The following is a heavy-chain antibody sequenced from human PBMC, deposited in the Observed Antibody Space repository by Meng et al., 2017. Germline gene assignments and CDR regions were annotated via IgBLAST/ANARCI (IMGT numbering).Heavy chain of an antibody. CDR1: GFFVSRYA. Sequence: GFFVSRYAMHWVRQAPGKGLEWVAVISNEGSEKYSPDSVKGRFTISRDNSKNTLHLQMNSRRAEDTAVFYCARPLHCSRTSCYTNIFDYWGRGTLVTVSS. J-gene: IGHJ4*02. CDR2: ISNEGSEK. D-gene: IGHD2-2*01. V-gene: IGHV3-30*04. CDR3: ARPLHCSRTSCYTNIFDY.